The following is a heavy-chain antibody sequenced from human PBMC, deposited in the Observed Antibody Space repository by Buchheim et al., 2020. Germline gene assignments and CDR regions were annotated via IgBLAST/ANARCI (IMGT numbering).Heavy chain of an antibody. CDR2: INPSGGST. D-gene: IGHD4-23*01. CDR1: GYTFTSYY. V-gene: IGHV1-46*01. Sequence: QVQLVQSGAEVKKPGASVKVSCKASGYTFTSYYMHWVRQAPGQGLEWMGIINPSGGSTSYAPKFQGRVTMTRETSTSTSYMELSSLRSEDTAVYYCARDLDYGGGGADDYYYYGMDVWGQGTT. CDR3: ARDLDYGGGGADDYYYYGMDV. J-gene: IGHJ6*02.